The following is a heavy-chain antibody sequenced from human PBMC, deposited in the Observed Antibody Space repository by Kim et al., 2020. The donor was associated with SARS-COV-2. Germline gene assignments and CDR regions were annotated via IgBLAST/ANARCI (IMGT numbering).Heavy chain of an antibody. CDR3: ARGSNGFVN. Sequence: GGSLRLSCAASGFAFSDYWMRWVRQAPGKGLVWVSGITNDGRTTKYADSVKGRFTISRDNAKYTLHLQMNSLRGEDTAVYYCARGSNGFVNWGQGTLVSVSS. CDR2: ITNDGRTT. CDR1: GFAFSDYW. J-gene: IGHJ4*02. D-gene: IGHD4-17*01. V-gene: IGHV3-74*03.